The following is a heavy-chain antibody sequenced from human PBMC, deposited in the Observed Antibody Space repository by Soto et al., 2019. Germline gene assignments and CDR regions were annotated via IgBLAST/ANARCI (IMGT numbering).Heavy chain of an antibody. D-gene: IGHD2-2*01. V-gene: IGHV1-8*01. CDR3: ARAIRAYCISTSCYYYYGMDV. CDR2: MNPNSGKT. J-gene: IGHJ6*02. CDR1: GYTFTSYD. Sequence: QVQLVQSGAEVKKPGASVKVSCKASGYTFTSYDINWVRQATGQGLEWMGWMNPNSGKTGYAQKFQRRVTMTRNTSISRAQMELSSLGSADTSVYYCARAIRAYCISTSCYYYYGMDVWGQGTTVTVSS.